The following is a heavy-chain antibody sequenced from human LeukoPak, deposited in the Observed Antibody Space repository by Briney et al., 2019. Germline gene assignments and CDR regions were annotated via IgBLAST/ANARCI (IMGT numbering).Heavy chain of an antibody. Sequence: PGGSLRLSCAGSGFTFSSYAMSWVRQAPGKGLEWVSGISGSGSSTHYADSVKGRFTISRDNSKSTLYLQMSSLKTEDTAVYYCASHSNVWLLGNWGQGTLVTVSS. V-gene: IGHV3-23*01. CDR2: ISGSGSST. CDR3: ASHSNVWLLGN. D-gene: IGHD6-19*01. J-gene: IGHJ4*02. CDR1: GFTFSSYA.